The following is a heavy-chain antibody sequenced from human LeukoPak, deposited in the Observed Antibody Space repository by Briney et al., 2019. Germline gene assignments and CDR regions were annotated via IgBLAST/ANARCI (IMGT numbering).Heavy chain of an antibody. D-gene: IGHD2-2*01. CDR2: IWFDGSKQ. V-gene: IGHV3-33*01. CDR3: ARAGSISTEARWFDP. CDR1: GFPFRSYG. J-gene: IGHJ5*02. Sequence: GRSLRLSCAASGFPFRSYGMNWVRQAPGKGLEWVASIWFDGSKQHYADSVKGRFTISRDNSKNTLSLQMNSLRVEDTAVYYCARAGSISTEARWFDPWGRGALVTVSS.